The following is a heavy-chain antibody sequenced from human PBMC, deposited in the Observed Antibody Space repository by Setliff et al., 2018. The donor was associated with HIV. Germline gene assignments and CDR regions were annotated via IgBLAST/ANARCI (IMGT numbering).Heavy chain of an antibody. V-gene: IGHV1-2*06. CDR1: GYTFTGYY. CDR2: INPKNGVT. J-gene: IGHJ4*02. D-gene: IGHD1-1*01. CDR3: ASFRGTGTTRSLDHFDY. Sequence: ASVKVSCKASGYTFTGYYLHWVRQAPGQGLEWMGRINPKNGVTFYGQKFQGRVTMTRDTSIMTAYMELGRLTYDDTAVYYCASFRGTGTTRSLDHFDYWGQGTLVTVSS.